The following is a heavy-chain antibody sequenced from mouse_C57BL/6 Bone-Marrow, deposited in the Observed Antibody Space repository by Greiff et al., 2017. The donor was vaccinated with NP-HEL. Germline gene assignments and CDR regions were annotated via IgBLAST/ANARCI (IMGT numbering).Heavy chain of an antibody. CDR2: IHPNSGST. V-gene: IGHV1-64*01. J-gene: IGHJ4*01. CDR3: ARSPFMDY. Sequence: VQLQQPGAELVKPGASVKMSCKASGYTFTSYWITWVKQRPGQGLEWIGMIHPNSGSTNYNEKFKSKATLTVDKSSSTAYMQLSSLTSEDSAVYYCARSPFMDYWGQGTSVTVSS. CDR1: GYTFTSYW.